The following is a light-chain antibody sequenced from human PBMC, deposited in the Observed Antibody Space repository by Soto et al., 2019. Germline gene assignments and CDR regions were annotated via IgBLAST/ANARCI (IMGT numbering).Light chain of an antibody. CDR2: EVS. CDR1: SSDVGGYNY. CDR3: SSYTSSSTLV. V-gene: IGLV2-14*01. J-gene: IGLJ1*01. Sequence: QSALTQPASVSGSPGQSITISCTGTSSDVGGYNYVSWYQQHPGKAPKLMIYEVSNRPSGVSNRFSGSKSGNTASLTISGLHTEDEADYYCSSYTSSSTLVFGTGTKRTVL.